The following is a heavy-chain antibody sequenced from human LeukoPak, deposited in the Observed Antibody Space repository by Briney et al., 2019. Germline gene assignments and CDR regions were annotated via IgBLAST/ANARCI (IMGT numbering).Heavy chain of an antibody. J-gene: IGHJ4*02. V-gene: IGHV3-74*01. CDR1: GFTFSSYW. CDR3: ARDLSGSNGGDY. Sequence: GGSLRLSCAASGFTFSSYWMHWVRQAPGKGLVWVARINSDGSSTNYGDSVKGRFTISRDNAKNTLYLQMNSLRAEDTAVYYCARDLSGSNGGDYWGQGTLVTVSS. CDR2: INSDGSST. D-gene: IGHD4-23*01.